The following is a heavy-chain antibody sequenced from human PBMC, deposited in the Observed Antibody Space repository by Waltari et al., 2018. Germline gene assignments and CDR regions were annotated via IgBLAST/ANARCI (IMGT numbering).Heavy chain of an antibody. J-gene: IGHJ4*02. CDR2: ISGDGAAS. CDR1: GFTFSTSG. CDR3: AAYSGISSSFEY. Sequence: VQLLESGGGLVQPGGSLRLSCAASGFTFSTSGINWVRQAPGKGLEWVSAISGDGAASFYGDSVKGRFTISRDNSESTLRLQMHSLRTEDTAIYFCAAYSGISSSFEYWGQGTLVTVSS. D-gene: IGHD3-10*01. V-gene: IGHV3-23*01.